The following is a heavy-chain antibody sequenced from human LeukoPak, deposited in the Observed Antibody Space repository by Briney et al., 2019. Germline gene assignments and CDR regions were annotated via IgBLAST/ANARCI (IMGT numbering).Heavy chain of an antibody. V-gene: IGHV3-74*01. CDR1: GYTFSTYW. Sequence: PRGSLRLSCAASGYTFSTYWMHWVRQAPGKGLVWVSRISTDGRITGYADSAKGRVTISRDNAKNTLFLQMNSLRAEDTAVYYCARGAADAYYYYYMDVWGKGTTVTVSS. CDR3: ARGAADAYYYYYMDV. CDR2: ISTDGRIT. J-gene: IGHJ6*03. D-gene: IGHD6-13*01.